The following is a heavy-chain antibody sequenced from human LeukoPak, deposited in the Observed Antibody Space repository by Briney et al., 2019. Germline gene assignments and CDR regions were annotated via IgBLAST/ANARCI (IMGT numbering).Heavy chain of an antibody. D-gene: IGHD5-24*01. V-gene: IGHV4-59*01. CDR2: IYYSGST. J-gene: IGHJ4*02. CDR1: GGSISSYY. Sequence: SETLSLTCTVSGGSISSYYWSWIRPPPGKGLEWIGYIYYSGSTNYNPSLKSRVTISVDTSKNQFSLKLSSVTAADTAVYYCARARDGYNYGYWGQGTLVTVSS. CDR3: ARARDGYNYGY.